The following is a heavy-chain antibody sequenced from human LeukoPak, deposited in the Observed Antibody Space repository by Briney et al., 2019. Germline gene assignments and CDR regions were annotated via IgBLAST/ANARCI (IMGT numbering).Heavy chain of an antibody. V-gene: IGHV3-21*01. J-gene: IGHJ6*03. CDR2: ISSSSSYM. CDR3: AKNYGSGSSVKYYYYMDV. Sequence: SGGSLRLSCAASGFTFSSYSMNWVRQAPGKGLEWVSSISSSSSYMYYADSVKGRFTISRDNAKNSLYMQVNSLRAEDTAVYYCAKNYGSGSSVKYYYYMDVWGKGTTVTVSS. CDR1: GFTFSSYS. D-gene: IGHD3-10*01.